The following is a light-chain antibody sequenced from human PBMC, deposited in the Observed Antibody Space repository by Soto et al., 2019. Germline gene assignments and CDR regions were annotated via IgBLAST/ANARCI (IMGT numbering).Light chain of an antibody. Sequence: DIQMPQSPSSMSASVGASVPITRRASQSISSYLNWYQQKPGKATKLLIYAASSLQSGVPSRFSGSVSGTDFTLSISSLQPDDSATYYCQKCNRYPITVGQGTRLAIK. V-gene: IGKV1-39*01. CDR2: AAS. CDR3: QKCNRYPIT. J-gene: IGKJ5*01. CDR1: QSISSY.